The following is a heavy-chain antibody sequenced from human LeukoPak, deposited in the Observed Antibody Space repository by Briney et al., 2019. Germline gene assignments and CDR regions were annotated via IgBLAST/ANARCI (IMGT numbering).Heavy chain of an antibody. Sequence: GGSLRLSCAASGFTFSDAWMSWVRQTPEKGLEWVGRIKSKTDGGTTDYAAPVKGRFTISRDDSENTLHLQMNSLKSEDTAVYYCATGVHTGSRRYFDLWGRGNLVTVSS. J-gene: IGHJ2*01. CDR1: GFTFSDAW. CDR3: ATGVHTGSRRYFDL. V-gene: IGHV3-15*01. CDR2: IKSKTDGGTT. D-gene: IGHD3-10*01.